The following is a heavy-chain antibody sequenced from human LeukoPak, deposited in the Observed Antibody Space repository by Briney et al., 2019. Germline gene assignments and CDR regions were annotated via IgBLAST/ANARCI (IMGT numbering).Heavy chain of an antibody. D-gene: IGHD3-16*01. Sequence: SVKVSCKASGGTFSSYAISWVRQAPGQGLEWMGGIIPIFGTANYAQKFQGRVTITTDESTSTAYMELSSLRSEDTAVYYCAGDERRGTYGHWFDPWGQGTLVTVSS. V-gene: IGHV1-69*05. J-gene: IGHJ5*02. CDR3: AGDERRGTYGHWFDP. CDR1: GGTFSSYA. CDR2: IIPIFGTA.